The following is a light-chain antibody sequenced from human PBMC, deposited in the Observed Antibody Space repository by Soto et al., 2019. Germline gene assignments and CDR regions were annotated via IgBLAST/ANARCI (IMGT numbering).Light chain of an antibody. V-gene: IGKV3-20*01. J-gene: IGKJ3*01. Sequence: EIVLTQSPDTLSLSPGERATLSCRASQSVSNNRLAWYQQRPGQAPSLLIYGAFSRATGVPDRFSGSGSGTDFTLTISGLEPEDFAVYSCQHYGNSRVTFGPGTKVDVK. CDR2: GAF. CDR1: QSVSNNR. CDR3: QHYGNSRVT.